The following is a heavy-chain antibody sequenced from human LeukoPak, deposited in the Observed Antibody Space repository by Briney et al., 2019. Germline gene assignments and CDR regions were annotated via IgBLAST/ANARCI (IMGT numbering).Heavy chain of an antibody. CDR1: GFTFSSYV. J-gene: IGHJ4*02. Sequence: GGPLRLSCAASGFTFSSYVMSWVRQAPGKGLEWVSVISGSGGSTYYADSEKGRFAISRDNSKNMLYLQMNSLRAEDTAVYYCAKDEMAVAIFDYWGQGTLVTVSS. D-gene: IGHD6-19*01. CDR3: AKDEMAVAIFDY. CDR2: ISGSGGST. V-gene: IGHV3-23*01.